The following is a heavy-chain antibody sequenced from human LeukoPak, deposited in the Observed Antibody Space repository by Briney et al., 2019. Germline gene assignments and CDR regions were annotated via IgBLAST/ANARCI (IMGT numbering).Heavy chain of an antibody. Sequence: ASVKGSCKASGGTFSSYAISWVRQAPGQGLEWMGGIIPIFGTANYAQKFQGRVTITADESTSTAYMELSSLRSEDTAVYYCARDASNGIVVPLANYMDVWGKGTTVTVSS. J-gene: IGHJ6*03. CDR3: ARDASNGIVVPLANYMDV. V-gene: IGHV1-69*13. CDR1: GGTFSSYA. CDR2: IIPIFGTA. D-gene: IGHD2-2*01.